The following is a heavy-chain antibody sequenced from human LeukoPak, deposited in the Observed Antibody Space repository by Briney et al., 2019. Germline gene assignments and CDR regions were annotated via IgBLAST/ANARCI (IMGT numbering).Heavy chain of an antibody. CDR2: ISYTGTT. D-gene: IGHD5-12*01. Sequence: SETLSLTCGVSGGSISSSGYYWAWIRQPPGTGLEWIGSISYTGTTYYNPSLKSRLTISADRSKNQFSLKLTSVTAADAAVYYCARRRIVATIDYWGQGTLVTVSS. V-gene: IGHV4-39*01. J-gene: IGHJ4*02. CDR3: ARRRIVATIDY. CDR1: GGSISSSGYY.